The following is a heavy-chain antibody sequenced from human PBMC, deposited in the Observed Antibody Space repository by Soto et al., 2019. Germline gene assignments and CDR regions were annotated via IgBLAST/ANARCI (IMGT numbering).Heavy chain of an antibody. Sequence: LRLSCAASGFTFSSYAMSWVRQAPGKGLEWVSAISGSGGSTYYADSVKGRFTISRDNSKNTLYLQMNSLRAEDTAVYYCAKAVDSGSGYYTPFDYWGQGTLVTVSS. J-gene: IGHJ4*02. V-gene: IGHV3-23*01. CDR3: AKAVDSGSGYYTPFDY. CDR1: GFTFSSYA. CDR2: ISGSGGST. D-gene: IGHD3-22*01.